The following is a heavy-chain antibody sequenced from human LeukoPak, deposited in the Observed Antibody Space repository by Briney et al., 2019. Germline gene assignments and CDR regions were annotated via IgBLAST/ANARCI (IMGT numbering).Heavy chain of an antibody. CDR1: GYSISSGYY. Sequence: SETLSLTCTVSGYSISSGYYWGWIRQPPGKGLEWIGSIYHSGSTYYNPSLKSRVTISVDTSKNQFSLKLSSVTAADTAVYYCARTLTDVLMAIVDRGQGTLVTVSS. CDR2: IYHSGST. D-gene: IGHD2-8*01. J-gene: IGHJ4*02. V-gene: IGHV4-38-2*02. CDR3: ARTLTDVLMAIVD.